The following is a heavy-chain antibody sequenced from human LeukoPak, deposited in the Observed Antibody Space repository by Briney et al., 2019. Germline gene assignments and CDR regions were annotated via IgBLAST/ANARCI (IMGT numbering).Heavy chain of an antibody. V-gene: IGHV3-21*01. Sequence: KPGGSLRLSCSASGFTFINYSMNWVRQAPGKGLEWVSSISSSRNYIYYADSVKGRFTISRDNAKNSLYLQMNSLRAEDTAVYYCARDRLHYVEYEKTFDYWGQGTLVTVSS. CDR2: ISSSRNYI. J-gene: IGHJ4*02. D-gene: IGHD4-17*01. CDR3: ARDRLHYVEYEKTFDY. CDR1: GFTFINYS.